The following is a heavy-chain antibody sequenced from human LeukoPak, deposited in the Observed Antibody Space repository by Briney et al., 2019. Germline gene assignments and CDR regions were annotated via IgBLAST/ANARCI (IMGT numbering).Heavy chain of an antibody. D-gene: IGHD5-18*01. CDR3: ARGVRGYSYGPPPGFDY. CDR1: GGTFSSYA. Sequence: ASVKISCKASGGTFSSYAISWVRQAPGQGLEWMGGIIPIFGTANYAQKFQGRVTITADESTSTAYMELSSLRSEDTAVYYCARGVRGYSYGPPPGFDYWGQGTLVTVSS. V-gene: IGHV1-69*13. CDR2: IIPIFGTA. J-gene: IGHJ4*02.